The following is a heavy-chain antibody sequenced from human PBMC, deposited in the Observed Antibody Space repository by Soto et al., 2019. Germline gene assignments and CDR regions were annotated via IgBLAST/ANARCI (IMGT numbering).Heavy chain of an antibody. D-gene: IGHD3-3*01. CDR1: GGSICTYY. J-gene: IGHJ5*02. V-gene: IGHV4-59*01. CDR3: ARGKIIGP. Sequence: PSETLSLTCTVSGGSICTYYWAWIRQPPGKGLEWIGYVHYSGTTNYNPSLKSRVTMSVDTSKNQFSLKLRSVTAADTAVYYCARGKIIGPWGQGTLVTVSS. CDR2: VHYSGTT.